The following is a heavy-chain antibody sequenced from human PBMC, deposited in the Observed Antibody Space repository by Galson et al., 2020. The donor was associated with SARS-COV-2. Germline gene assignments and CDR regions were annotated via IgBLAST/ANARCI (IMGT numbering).Heavy chain of an antibody. J-gene: IGHJ4*02. Sequence: GGSLRLSCAASGFTFSSYAMHWVRQAPGKGLEWVAVISYDGSNKYYADSVKGRFTISRDNSKNTLYLQMNSLRAEDTAVYYCARATSGSYQSPVDYWGQGTLVTVSS. V-gene: IGHV3-30-3*01. CDR2: ISYDGSNK. CDR3: ARATSGSYQSPVDY. CDR1: GFTFSSYA. D-gene: IGHD1-26*01.